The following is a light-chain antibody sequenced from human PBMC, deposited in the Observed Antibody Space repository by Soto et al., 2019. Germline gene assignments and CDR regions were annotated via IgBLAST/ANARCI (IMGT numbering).Light chain of an antibody. CDR1: QDISSW. J-gene: IGKJ4*01. V-gene: IGKV1-12*01. CDR2: AAS. Sequence: DIQMTQSPSSVSASVGYIVTITCRASQDISSWVAWYQQKPGKAPKLLISAASSLQSGVPRRFSGSGSGTDFTLVISSLQAEDFATYFCQQGDSFPFTFGGGTKVDIK. CDR3: QQGDSFPFT.